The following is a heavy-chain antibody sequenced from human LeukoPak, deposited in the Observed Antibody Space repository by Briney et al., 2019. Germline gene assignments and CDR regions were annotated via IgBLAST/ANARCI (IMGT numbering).Heavy chain of an antibody. CDR3: ARSGDGSYSRFESSY. CDR2: ISAYNGNT. V-gene: IGHV1-18*01. D-gene: IGHD1-26*01. CDR1: GYTFTSYG. Sequence: GASVKVSCKASGYTFTSYGISWVRQAPGQGLEWMGWISAYNGNTNYAQKLQGRVTMTTDTSTSTAYMEPRSLRSDDTAVYYCARSGDGSYSRFESSYWGQGTLVTVSS. J-gene: IGHJ4*02.